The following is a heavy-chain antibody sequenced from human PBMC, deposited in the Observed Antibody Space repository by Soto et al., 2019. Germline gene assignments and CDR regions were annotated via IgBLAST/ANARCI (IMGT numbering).Heavy chain of an antibody. D-gene: IGHD3-22*01. CDR2: INPRGGRT. J-gene: IGHJ3*02. V-gene: IGHV1-46*03. Sequence: QVHLVQSGAGAEVKKPGASVKVSCKASGYTFTNYYMHWVRQAPGQGLEWMGMINPRGGRTTYPQKFQGRVTMTTDTSTSTVYMELSSLRSEDTAVYYCARDLASYYDDSNNPYTAFEIWGQGTMVTVSS. CDR3: ARDLASYYDDSNNPYTAFEI. CDR1: GYTFTNYY.